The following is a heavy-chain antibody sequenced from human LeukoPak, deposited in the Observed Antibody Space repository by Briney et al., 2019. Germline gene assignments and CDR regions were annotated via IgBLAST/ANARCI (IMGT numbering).Heavy chain of an antibody. V-gene: IGHV1-2*02. Sequence: GASVKVSCKASGYTFTGYYMHWVRQAPGQGLEWMGWINPNSGGTNYAQKFQGRVTMTRDTSISTAYMELSRLRSDDTAVYYCARDMVRSFPFGGWYSSGWYPYYWGQGTLVTVSS. D-gene: IGHD6-19*01. CDR2: INPNSGGT. CDR3: ARDMVRSFPFGGWYSSGWYPYY. CDR1: GYTFTGYY. J-gene: IGHJ4*02.